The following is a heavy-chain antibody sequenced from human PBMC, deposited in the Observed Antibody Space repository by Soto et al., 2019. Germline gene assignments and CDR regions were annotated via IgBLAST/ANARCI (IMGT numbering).Heavy chain of an antibody. D-gene: IGHD2-2*01. Sequence: RLSCVASGFPFSDYWMTWVRQAPGKGLEWVANIKEDGNEKYYGDSVKGRFSISRDNAANSLYLQLKNLGAEDTAVYYCATYCSSPNFRSYWGQGTLVIVSS. V-gene: IGHV3-7*05. CDR2: IKEDGNEK. CDR1: GFPFSDYW. CDR3: ATYCSSPNFRSY. J-gene: IGHJ1*01.